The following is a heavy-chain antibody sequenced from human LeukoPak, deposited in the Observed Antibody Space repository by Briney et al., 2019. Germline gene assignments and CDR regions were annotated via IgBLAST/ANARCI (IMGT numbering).Heavy chain of an antibody. CDR2: MNPNSGNT. CDR3: ARTLTYIVVGYYYYMDV. V-gene: IGHV1-8*01. J-gene: IGHJ6*03. Sequence: GASVKVSCKASGYTFTSYDINWVRQATGQGLEWMGWMNPNSGNTGYAQKFQGRVTMTRNTSISTAYMELSSLRSEDTAVYYCARTLTYIVVGYYYYMDVWGKGTTVTVSS. D-gene: IGHD2-2*01. CDR1: GYTFTSYD.